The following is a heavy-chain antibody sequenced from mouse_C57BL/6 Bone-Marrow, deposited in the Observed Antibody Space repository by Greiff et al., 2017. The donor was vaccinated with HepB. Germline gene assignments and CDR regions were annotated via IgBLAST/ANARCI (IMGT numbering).Heavy chain of an antibody. J-gene: IGHJ2*01. Sequence: QVQLQQPGAELVMPGASVKLSCKASGYTFTSYWMHWVKQRPGQGLEWIGEIDPSDSYTNYNQKFKGKSTLTVDKSSSTAYMQLSSLTSEGSAVYYCARGSHYYGSSYGYWGQGTTLTVSS. D-gene: IGHD1-1*01. V-gene: IGHV1-69*01. CDR2: IDPSDSYT. CDR1: GYTFTSYW. CDR3: ARGSHYYGSSYGY.